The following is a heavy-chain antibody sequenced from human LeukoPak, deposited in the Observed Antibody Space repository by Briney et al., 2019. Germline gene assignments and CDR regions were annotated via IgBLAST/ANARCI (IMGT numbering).Heavy chain of an antibody. Sequence: PGGSLRLSCVASGFTFSSYGMHWVRQAPGKGLEWVALIRYDGSNKYYSDSVKGRFTISRDNSKNTLYLQMNSLRAEDTAVYYCAKFAAAAGTPRPNNRFDPWGQGTLVTVSS. CDR2: IRYDGSNK. CDR1: GFTFSSYG. J-gene: IGHJ5*02. CDR3: AKFAAAAGTPRPNNRFDP. V-gene: IGHV3-30*02. D-gene: IGHD6-13*01.